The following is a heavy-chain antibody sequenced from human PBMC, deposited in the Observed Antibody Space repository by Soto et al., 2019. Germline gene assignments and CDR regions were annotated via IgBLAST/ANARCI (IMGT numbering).Heavy chain of an antibody. D-gene: IGHD6-19*01. CDR3: AGDVTGRIAVAMYNWFDP. CDR2: INAGNGNT. J-gene: IGHJ5*02. CDR1: GYTFTNLA. Sequence: ASVKVSCKASGYTFTNLAMHWVRQAPGQSLEWMGWINAGNGNTEYSQKFQGRVTITSDTSASTAYMELSSLRSEDTAVYYCAGDVTGRIAVAMYNWFDPWGQGTLVTVSS. V-gene: IGHV1-3*01.